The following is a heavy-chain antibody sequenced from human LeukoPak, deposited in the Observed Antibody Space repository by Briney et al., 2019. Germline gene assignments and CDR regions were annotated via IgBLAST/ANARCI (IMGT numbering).Heavy chain of an antibody. D-gene: IGHD5-18*01. CDR3: ARGLTWIQLWSSTIRGAWFDP. CDR2: IYYSGST. V-gene: IGHV4-59*01. J-gene: IGHJ5*02. Sequence: PSETLSLACTVSGGSISSYYWSWIRQPPGKGLEWIGYIYYSGSTNYNPSLKSRVTISVDTSKNQFSLKLSSVTAADTAMYYCARGLTWIQLWSSTIRGAWFDPWGQGTLVTVSS. CDR1: GGSISSYY.